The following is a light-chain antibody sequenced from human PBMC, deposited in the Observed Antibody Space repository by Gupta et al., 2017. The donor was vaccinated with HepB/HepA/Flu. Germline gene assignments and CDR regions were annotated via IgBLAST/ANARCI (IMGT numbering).Light chain of an antibody. CDR2: GNS. CDR1: SSNIGAGYD. CDR3: QSYDSSLSGSKV. Sequence: QSVLTQPPSVSGAPAPRVTISCTGSSSNIGAGYDVHWYQQLPGTAPKLLIYGNSNRPSGVPDRFSGSKSGTSASLAITGLQAEDEADYYCQSYDSSLSGSKVFGGGTKLTVL. J-gene: IGLJ3*02. V-gene: IGLV1-40*01.